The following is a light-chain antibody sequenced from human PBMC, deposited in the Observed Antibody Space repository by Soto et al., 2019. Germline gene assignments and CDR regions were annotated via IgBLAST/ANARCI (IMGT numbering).Light chain of an antibody. Sequence: DIQLTQSPSFLSASVGDRVIITCRASQDISSYLAWYQQKPGKVPNLLIYAASTLQSGVPSRFSGGGSGIDFTLNISSLQPEDVATYYCQKYKPTPRTFGQGTKVELK. CDR2: AAS. V-gene: IGKV1-27*01. J-gene: IGKJ1*01. CDR1: QDISSY. CDR3: QKYKPTPRT.